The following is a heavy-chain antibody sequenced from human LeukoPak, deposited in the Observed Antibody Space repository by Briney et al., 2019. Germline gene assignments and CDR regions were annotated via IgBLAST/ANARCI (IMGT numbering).Heavy chain of an antibody. D-gene: IGHD2-8*01. J-gene: IGHJ5*02. CDR1: GGSISSSSYS. V-gene: IGHV4-39*01. Sequence: PSETLSLTCTVSGGSISSSSYSWGWIRQPPGKGLEWIGSIYYSGSTYYNPSLKSRVTISVDTSKNQFSLKLSSVTAADTAVYYCARKATNDNWFDPWGQGTLVTVSS. CDR3: ARKATNDNWFDP. CDR2: IYYSGST.